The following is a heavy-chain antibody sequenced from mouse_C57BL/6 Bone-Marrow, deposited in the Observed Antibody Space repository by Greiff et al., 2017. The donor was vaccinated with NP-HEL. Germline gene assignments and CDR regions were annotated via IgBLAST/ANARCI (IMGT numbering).Heavy chain of an antibody. V-gene: IGHV1-19*01. Sequence: EVKLQQSGPVLVKPGASVKMSCKASGYTFTDYYMNWVKQSHGKSLEWIGVINPYNGGTSYNQKFKGKATLTVDKSSSTAYMELNSLTAEDSAVYYCAGGDFAWFAYWGQGTLVTVSA. CDR2: INPYNGGT. J-gene: IGHJ3*01. CDR1: GYTFTDYY. CDR3: AGGDFAWFAY.